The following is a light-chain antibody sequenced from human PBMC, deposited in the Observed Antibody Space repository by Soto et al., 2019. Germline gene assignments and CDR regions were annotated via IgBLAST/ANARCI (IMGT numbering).Light chain of an antibody. CDR1: GSDVGSYKY. Sequence: QSVLTQPASVSGSPGPSITISCTGTGSDVGSYKYVSWYQQHPGKAPKLIIFEVSNRPSGVSDRFSGSKSGNRASLTISGLQAEDEADYYCSSYTSISSLGVFGTGTKVTVL. CDR3: SSYTSISSLGV. V-gene: IGLV2-14*01. CDR2: EVS. J-gene: IGLJ1*01.